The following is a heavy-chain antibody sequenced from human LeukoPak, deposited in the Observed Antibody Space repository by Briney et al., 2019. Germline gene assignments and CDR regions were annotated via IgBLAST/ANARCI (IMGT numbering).Heavy chain of an antibody. J-gene: IGHJ5*02. V-gene: IGHV1-8*03. CDR3: AKGGSGYYHGSYNWFDP. Sequence: ASVKVSCKASGYTFTSYDINWVRQATGQGLEWMGWMNPNSGNTGYAQKFQGRVTITRNTSISTAYMGLSSLRSEDTAVYYCAKGGSGYYHGSYNWFDPWGQGTLVTVSS. D-gene: IGHD3-22*01. CDR1: GYTFTSYD. CDR2: MNPNSGNT.